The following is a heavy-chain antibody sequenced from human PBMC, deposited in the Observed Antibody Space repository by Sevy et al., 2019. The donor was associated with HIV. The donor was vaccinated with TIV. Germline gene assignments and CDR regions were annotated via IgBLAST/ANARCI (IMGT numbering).Heavy chain of an antibody. J-gene: IGHJ4*02. Sequence: GGSLRLSCAASGFTFSTYAIHWVRQAPGKGLEWVALISYDGSKIFYIDSVKGRFTVSRDNSRNALYLQMNSLRPEDXXXXXXXXXXXXXXXXYLKIDSWGPGTLVTVSS. D-gene: IGHD3-10*01. CDR3: XXXXXXXXXXYLKIDS. V-gene: IGHV3-30*04. CDR1: GFTFSTYA. CDR2: ISYDGSKI.